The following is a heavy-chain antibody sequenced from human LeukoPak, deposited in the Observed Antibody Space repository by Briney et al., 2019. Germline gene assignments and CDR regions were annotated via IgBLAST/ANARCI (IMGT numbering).Heavy chain of an antibody. D-gene: IGHD2-2*02. V-gene: IGHV4-4*07. CDR2: IYTSGST. CDR1: GGSISSYY. J-gene: IGHJ6*02. CDR3: AREIVVVPAAIRYYYYYGMDV. Sequence: PSETLSLTCTVSGGSISSYYWSWIRQPAGKGLEWIGRIYTSGSTNYNPSLTSRVTMSVDTSKNQFSLKLSSVTAADTAVYYCAREIVVVPAAIRYYYYYGMDVWGQGTTVTVSS.